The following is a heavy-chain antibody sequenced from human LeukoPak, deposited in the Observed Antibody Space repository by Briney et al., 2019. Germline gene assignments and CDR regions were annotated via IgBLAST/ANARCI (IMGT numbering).Heavy chain of an antibody. CDR2: ISNSGST. CDR1: GGSISTYY. V-gene: IGHV4-59*12. D-gene: IGHD3-16*01. J-gene: IGHJ4*02. Sequence: SETLSLTCSVSGGSISTYYWSWIRQPPGKGLEWIGYISNSGSTYYNPSLESRVSISLDTSKNRFSLKLTSVTAADTAVYCCARDRFPGGSADVWGQGTLVTVSS. CDR3: ARDRFPGGSADV.